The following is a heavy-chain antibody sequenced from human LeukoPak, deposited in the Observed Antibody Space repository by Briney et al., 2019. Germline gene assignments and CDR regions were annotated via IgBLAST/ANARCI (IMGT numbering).Heavy chain of an antibody. Sequence: PSETLSLTCTVSGGSISSYYWSWIRQPPGKGLEWIGYIYYSGSTNYNPSLKSRVTISVDTSKNQFSLKLSSVTAADTAVYYCARRPLAYVWGSYRWYFDYWGQGTLVTVSS. V-gene: IGHV4-59*12. CDR2: IYYSGST. CDR3: ARRPLAYVWGSYRWYFDY. D-gene: IGHD3-16*02. CDR1: GGSISSYY. J-gene: IGHJ4*02.